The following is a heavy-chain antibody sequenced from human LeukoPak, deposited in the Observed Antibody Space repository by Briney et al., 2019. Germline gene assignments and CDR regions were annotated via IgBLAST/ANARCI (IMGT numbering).Heavy chain of an antibody. CDR2: TYYRSKCYN. V-gene: IGHV6-1*01. J-gene: IGHJ4*02. CDR1: GDSVSSNSVA. D-gene: IGHD6-13*01. Sequence: SQTLSLTCAISGDSVSSNSVAWNWIRQSPSRGLEWLGRTYYRSKCYNDYAVSVKRRITINADTSKNQFSLQLNSVTPEDTAVYYCARKVTTAGKGSFDYWGQGTLVTVST. CDR3: ARKVTTAGKGSFDY.